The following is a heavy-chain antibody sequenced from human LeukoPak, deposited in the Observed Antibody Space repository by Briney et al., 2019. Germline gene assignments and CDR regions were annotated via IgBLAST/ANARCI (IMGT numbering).Heavy chain of an antibody. CDR3: ARGHFPSSGYYDFWSGYYKMGYFDY. J-gene: IGHJ4*02. CDR2: IYYSGST. Sequence: SETLSLTCTVSGGSISSSSYYWGWVRQPPGKGLEWIGSIYYSGSTYYNPSLKSRVTISVDTSKNQFSLKLSSVTAADTAVYYCARGHFPSSGYYDFWSGYYKMGYFDYWGQGTLVTVSS. V-gene: IGHV4-39*07. D-gene: IGHD3-3*01. CDR1: GGSISSSSYY.